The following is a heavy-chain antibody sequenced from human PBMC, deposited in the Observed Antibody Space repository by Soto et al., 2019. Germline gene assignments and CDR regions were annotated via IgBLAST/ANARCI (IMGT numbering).Heavy chain of an antibody. J-gene: IGHJ4*02. CDR2: IIPIFGTA. CDR3: ARADCSGGSCYSHIDY. D-gene: IGHD2-15*01. Sequence: QVQLVQSGAEVKKPGSSVKVSCKASGGTFSSYAISWVRQAPGQGLEWMGGIIPIFGTANYAQKFQGRVTITADESTSTAYMELSCLRSEDTAVYYCARADCSGGSCYSHIDYWGQGTLVTVSS. V-gene: IGHV1-69*01. CDR1: GGTFSSYA.